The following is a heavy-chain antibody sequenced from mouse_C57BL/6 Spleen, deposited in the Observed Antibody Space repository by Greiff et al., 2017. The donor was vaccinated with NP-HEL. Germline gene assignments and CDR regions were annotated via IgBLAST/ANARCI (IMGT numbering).Heavy chain of an antibody. Sequence: QVHVKQPGAELVKPGASVKMSCKASGYTFTSYWITWVKQRPGQGLEWIGDIYPGSGSTNYNEKFKSKATLTVDTSSSTAYMQLSSLTSEDSAVYYCARPYYGSSHWYFDVWGTGTTVTVSS. J-gene: IGHJ1*03. CDR3: ARPYYGSSHWYFDV. D-gene: IGHD1-1*01. V-gene: IGHV1-55*01. CDR1: GYTFTSYW. CDR2: IYPGSGST.